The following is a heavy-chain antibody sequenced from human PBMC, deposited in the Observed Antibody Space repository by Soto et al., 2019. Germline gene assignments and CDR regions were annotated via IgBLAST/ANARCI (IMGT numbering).Heavy chain of an antibody. V-gene: IGHV3-30*18. D-gene: IGHD6-13*01. CDR3: AKETGIAAAGTFDY. CDR1: GFTFSSYG. CDR2: ISYDGSNK. Sequence: QVQLVESGGGVVQPGRSLRLSCAASGFTFSSYGRHWVRQAPGKGLEWVAVISYDGSNKYYADSVKGRFTISRDNSKNTLYLQMNSLRAEDTAVYYCAKETGIAAAGTFDYWGQGTLVTVSS. J-gene: IGHJ4*02.